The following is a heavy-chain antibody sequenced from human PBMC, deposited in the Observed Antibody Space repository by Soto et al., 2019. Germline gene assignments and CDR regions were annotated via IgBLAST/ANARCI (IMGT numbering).Heavy chain of an antibody. D-gene: IGHD6-19*01. Sequence: SVKVSCKASGGTFSSYAISWVRQAPGQGLEWMGGIIPIFGTANYAQKFQGRVTITADKSTSTAYMELSSLRSEDTAVYYCASLSYSSGWQGYWGQGTLVTVSS. V-gene: IGHV1-69*06. CDR1: GGTFSSYA. CDR2: IIPIFGTA. CDR3: ASLSYSSGWQGY. J-gene: IGHJ4*02.